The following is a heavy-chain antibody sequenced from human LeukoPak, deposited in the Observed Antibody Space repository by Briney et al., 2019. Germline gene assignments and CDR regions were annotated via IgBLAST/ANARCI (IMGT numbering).Heavy chain of an antibody. V-gene: IGHV1-2*02. Sequence: ASVKVSCKTSGYRFTDHYMDWVRQAPGQGLEWMGWVNPNSGGTHYAQKFQGRVTMTRDRSITTVYMELSSLISDDTAIYYCAREVQGFDFWGQGTLVTVSS. CDR2: VNPNSGGT. J-gene: IGHJ4*02. CDR1: GYRFTDHY. D-gene: IGHD4/OR15-4a*01. CDR3: AREVQGFDF.